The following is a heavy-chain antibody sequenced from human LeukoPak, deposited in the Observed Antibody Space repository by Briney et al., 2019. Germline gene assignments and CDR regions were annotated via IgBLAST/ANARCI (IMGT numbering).Heavy chain of an antibody. D-gene: IGHD1/OR15-1a*01. CDR1: GYTLTELS. CDR3: ATSGPYPPGNNY. CDR2: FDPEDGET. J-gene: IGHJ4*02. Sequence: ASVKVSCKVSGYTLTELSMHWVRQAPGKGLEWMGGFDPEDGETIYAQKFQGRVTMTEDTSTDTAYMELSSLRSEDTAVYYCATSGPYPPGNNYWGQGTLVTVSS. V-gene: IGHV1-24*01.